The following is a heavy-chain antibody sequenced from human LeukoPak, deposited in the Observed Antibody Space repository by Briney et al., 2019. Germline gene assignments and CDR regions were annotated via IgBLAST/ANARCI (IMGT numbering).Heavy chain of an antibody. J-gene: IGHJ4*02. V-gene: IGHV1-2*02. CDR1: GYTFTGYY. D-gene: IGHD3-22*01. CDR2: INPNSGGT. Sequence: GASVKVSCKASGYTFTGYYMHWVRQAPGQGLEWMGWINPNSGGTNYAQKFQGRVTMTRDTSISTAYMELSRLRSDDTAVYYCARASSPSPYYYDSSGCFAYWGQGTLVTVSS. CDR3: ARASSPSPYYYDSSGCFAY.